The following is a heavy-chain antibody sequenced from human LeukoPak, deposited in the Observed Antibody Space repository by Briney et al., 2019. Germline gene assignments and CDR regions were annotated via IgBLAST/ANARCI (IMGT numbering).Heavy chain of an antibody. J-gene: IGHJ5*02. CDR3: ARQRTVVVVNAIHWFDP. V-gene: IGHV4-39*01. Sequence: SETLSLTRTVSGDSIGSSYYWGWIRQPPGKGLEWIGSIYYSGSTYFNPSLKSRVTISVDTSKNQFSLKLTSVTAADTALYYCARQRTVVVVNAIHWFDPWGLGTLVTVSS. CDR1: GDSIGSSYY. D-gene: IGHD2-8*02. CDR2: IYYSGST.